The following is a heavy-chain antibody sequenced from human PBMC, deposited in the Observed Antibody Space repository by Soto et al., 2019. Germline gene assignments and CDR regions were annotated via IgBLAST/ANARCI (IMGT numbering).Heavy chain of an antibody. V-gene: IGHV4-59*01. J-gene: IGHJ5*02. D-gene: IGHD6-13*01. CDR2: IYYSGST. Sequence: PSETLSLTCTVSVGSISSYYWSWIRQPPGKGLEWIGYIYYSGSTNYNPSLKSRVTISVDTSKNQFSLKLSSVTAADTAVYYCARVLRQQLVPNWFDPWGQGTLVTVSS. CDR3: ARVLRQQLVPNWFDP. CDR1: VGSISSYY.